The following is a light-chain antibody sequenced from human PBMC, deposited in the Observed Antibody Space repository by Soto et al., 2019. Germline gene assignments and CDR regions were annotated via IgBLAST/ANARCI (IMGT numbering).Light chain of an antibody. CDR3: SSYTHSTTLYVL. Sequence: QSALTQPASVSGSPGQSITISCTGTSSDVDGYNYVSWYQQHPGKAPKLIIYEVSNRPSGVSNRFSGSKSGNTASLTISGLQAEDEADYYCSSYTHSTTLYVLFGGGTKLTVL. CDR2: EVS. CDR1: SSDVDGYNY. J-gene: IGLJ2*01. V-gene: IGLV2-14*01.